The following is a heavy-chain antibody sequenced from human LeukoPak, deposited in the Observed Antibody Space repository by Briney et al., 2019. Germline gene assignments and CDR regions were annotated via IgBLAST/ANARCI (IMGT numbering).Heavy chain of an antibody. V-gene: IGHV3-15*01. CDR3: SCQTVVTSSTYYYYGLDV. CDR1: GFTFSNAW. CDR2: IKVKTDGGTT. J-gene: IGHJ6*02. D-gene: IGHD3-22*01. Sequence: GFLRLSCTASGFTFSNAWMHWVRQAPGKGLQWVGHIKVKTDGGTTDFAAPVKDRFSISRDDSKSTLYLQINSLKTEDTGVYCCSCQTVVTSSTYYYYGLDVWGQGTTVTVSS.